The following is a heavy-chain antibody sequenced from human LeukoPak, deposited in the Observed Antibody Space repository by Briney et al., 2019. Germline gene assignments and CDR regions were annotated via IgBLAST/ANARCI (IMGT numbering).Heavy chain of an antibody. CDR1: GFTFSGSA. V-gene: IGHV3-73*01. J-gene: IGHJ4*02. Sequence: GGSLTLSCAASGFTFSGSAMHWVRQASGKGLEWVGRIRSKANSYATAYAAAVKGRFTISRDDSKNTAYLQMNSLKTEDTAVYYCTRLTTATYDYWGQGALVTVSS. CDR3: TRLTTATYDY. CDR2: IRSKANSYAT. D-gene: IGHD4-17*01.